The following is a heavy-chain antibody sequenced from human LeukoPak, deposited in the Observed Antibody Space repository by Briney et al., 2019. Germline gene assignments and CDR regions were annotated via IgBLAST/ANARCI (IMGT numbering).Heavy chain of an antibody. D-gene: IGHD3-10*01. J-gene: IGHJ4*02. CDR3: AKLPHADGSFDS. Sequence: SETLSLTCAVYGGSINDYYWNWIRQPADKGLEWIGRIYSSGSTYYNPSLKSRVTMSVDTSKNQFSLTLNTVTAADTAVYYCAKLPHADGSFDSWGQGTLVTVSS. CDR1: GGSINDYY. V-gene: IGHV4-59*10. CDR2: IYSSGST.